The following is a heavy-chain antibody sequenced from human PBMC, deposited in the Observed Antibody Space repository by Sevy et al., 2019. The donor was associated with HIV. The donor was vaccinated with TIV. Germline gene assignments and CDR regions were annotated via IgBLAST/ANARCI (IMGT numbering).Heavy chain of an antibody. CDR1: GLTFSSYP. V-gene: IGHV3-30-3*01. CDR2: ISFDGTVK. CDR3: VRATNMLPRGAFDF. D-gene: IGHD3-16*01. J-gene: IGHJ3*01. Sequence: GGSLRLSCAASGLTFSSYPMHWVRQAPGKGLEWVSFISFDGTVKYYADSVKGRFTITRDNSKNTLFLQMNSLRAEDTAFYYCVRATNMLPRGAFDFWGQGTMVTVSS.